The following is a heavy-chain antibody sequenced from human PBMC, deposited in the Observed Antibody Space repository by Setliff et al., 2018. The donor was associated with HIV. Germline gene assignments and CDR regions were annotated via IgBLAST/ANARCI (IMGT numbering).Heavy chain of an antibody. CDR3: TTRVVVVAVLYDY. Sequence: PGGSLRLSCAAPGFTFSDAWMSWVRQAPGKGLEWVGRIKSRTDGGTTDYAAPVKGRFTISRDDSKNTLYLQMNSLKTEDTAVYYCTTRVVVVAVLYDYWGQGTLVTVSS. D-gene: IGHD2-15*01. CDR1: GFTFSDAW. V-gene: IGHV3-15*01. J-gene: IGHJ4*02. CDR2: IKSRTDGGTT.